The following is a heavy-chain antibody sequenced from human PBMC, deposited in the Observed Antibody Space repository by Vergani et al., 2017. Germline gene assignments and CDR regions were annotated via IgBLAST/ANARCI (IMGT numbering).Heavy chain of an antibody. CDR1: GYTFTGYY. CDR3: ARGEDSSSALYAFDI. J-gene: IGHJ3*02. D-gene: IGHD6-6*01. CDR2: INPNSGGT. Sequence: QVQLVQSGAEVKKPGASVKVSCKASGYTFTGYYMHWVRQAPGQGLEWMGWINPNSGGTNYAQKFQGRVTMTRDTSISTAYMELSRLRSDDTAVYYCARGEDSSSALYAFDIWGQGTMVTVSS. V-gene: IGHV1-2*02.